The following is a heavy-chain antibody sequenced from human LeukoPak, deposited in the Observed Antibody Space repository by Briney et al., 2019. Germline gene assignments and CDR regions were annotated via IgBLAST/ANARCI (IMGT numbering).Heavy chain of an antibody. D-gene: IGHD1-14*01. CDR3: AKGNNTISFNFDY. CDR2: VSGDGDVT. V-gene: IGHV3-43*02. J-gene: IGHJ4*02. Sequence: PGGSLRLSCTASGFNFRDFSMHWVRQIPGQGLEWVSLVSGDGDVTYHADSVKGRSTISRDNGRNLLYLQMNSLSGEDTAFYYCAKGNNTISFNFDYWGQGTLVTVSS. CDR1: GFNFRDFS.